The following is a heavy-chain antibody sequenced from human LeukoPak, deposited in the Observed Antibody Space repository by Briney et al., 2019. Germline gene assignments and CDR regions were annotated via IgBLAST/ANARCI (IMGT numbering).Heavy chain of an antibody. Sequence: GASVKVSCKASGYTFTSYGISWVRQAPGQGLEWMGWISAYNGNTNYAQKLQGRVTMTTDTSTSTAYMELRSLRSDDTAVYYCARVSSWFGELPEYNWFDPWGQGTLVTVSS. CDR3: ARVSSWFGELPEYNWFDP. D-gene: IGHD3-10*01. V-gene: IGHV1-18*01. CDR1: GYTFTSYG. J-gene: IGHJ5*02. CDR2: ISAYNGNT.